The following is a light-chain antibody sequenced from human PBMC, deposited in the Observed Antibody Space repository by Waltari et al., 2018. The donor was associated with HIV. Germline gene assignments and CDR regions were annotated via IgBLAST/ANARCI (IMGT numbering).Light chain of an antibody. V-gene: IGKV4-1*01. J-gene: IGKJ2*04. CDR1: QSVLYSSNNKNY. CDR3: QQYYSTPCS. Sequence: DLVMTQSPDSLAVSLGERATINCKSSQSVLYSSNNKNYLAWYQQKPGQPPKLLIYWASTRESGVPDRLSGSGSGTDFTLTISSLQAEDVAVYYCQQYYSTPCSFGQGTKLEIK. CDR2: WAS.